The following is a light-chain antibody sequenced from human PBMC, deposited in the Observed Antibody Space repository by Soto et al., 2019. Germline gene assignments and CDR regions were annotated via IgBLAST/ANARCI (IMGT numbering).Light chain of an antibody. CDR3: SSYSSGSTLVV. Sequence: QSALTQPASVSGSPGQSITISCTGTSSDVGAYNYVSWYQQHPGKAPKLMIYEVTDRPSGVSNRFSGYKSGNTASLTISGLQAEDEAEYYCSSYSSGSTLVVFGGGTKLTVL. CDR2: EVT. CDR1: SSDVGAYNY. V-gene: IGLV2-14*01. J-gene: IGLJ2*01.